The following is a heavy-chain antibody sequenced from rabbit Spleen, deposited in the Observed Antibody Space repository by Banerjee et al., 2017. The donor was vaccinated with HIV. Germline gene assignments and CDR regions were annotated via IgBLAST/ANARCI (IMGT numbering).Heavy chain of an antibody. CDR2: IYAAKGST. V-gene: IGHV1S7*01. CDR3: ARDLVAVIGWNFDF. D-gene: IGHD1-1*01. CDR1: GIDFTKYY. J-gene: IGHJ4*01. Sequence: QLTETGGGLVQPGGSLTLSCKASGIDFTKYYITWVRQAPGKGLEWIGIIYAAKGSTDYASWVNGRFTISSDNAQSTVDLKMTSLTAADTATYFCARDLVAVIGWNFDFWGPGTLVTVS.